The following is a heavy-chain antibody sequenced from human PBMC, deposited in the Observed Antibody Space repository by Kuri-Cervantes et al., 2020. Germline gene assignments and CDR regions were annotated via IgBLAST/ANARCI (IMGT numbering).Heavy chain of an antibody. D-gene: IGHD2-15*01. CDR1: GFTFSSYA. Sequence: GGSLRLSCAASGFTFSSYAMHWVRQAPGKGLEWVAVISYDGSNKYYADSVKGRFTISRDNSKNTLYLQMNSLRAEDTAVYYCAGAQIGYCSGGSCYYLYYYYGMDVWGQGTTVTVSS. V-gene: IGHV3-30-3*01. CDR2: ISYDGSNK. CDR3: AGAQIGYCSGGSCYYLYYYYGMDV. J-gene: IGHJ6*02.